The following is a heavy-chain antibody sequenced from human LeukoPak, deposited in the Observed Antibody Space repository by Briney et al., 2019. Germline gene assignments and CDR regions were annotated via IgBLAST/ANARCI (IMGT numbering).Heavy chain of an antibody. J-gene: IGHJ4*02. Sequence: PGGSLRLSCAASGFTFSNAWMSWVRQAPGKGLEWVGRIKSKTDGGTTDYAAPVKGRFTISRDDSKNTLYLQMNSLKTEDTALYYCTTASYYYGSGPIDYWGQGTLVTVSS. CDR3: TTASYYYGSGPIDY. CDR2: IKSKTDGGTT. D-gene: IGHD3-10*01. V-gene: IGHV3-15*01. CDR1: GFTFSNAW.